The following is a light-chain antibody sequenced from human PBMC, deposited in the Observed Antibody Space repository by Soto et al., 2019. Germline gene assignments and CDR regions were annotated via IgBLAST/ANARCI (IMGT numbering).Light chain of an antibody. Sequence: IQMTQSPSSVYASVGDTVTLSCQTSHGVSGWLAWYQQKPGQAPTLLIYTVSNLQSGVPSRFSGSGSGTNFTLTITILQPEDFATYFCQQYKTFPFTFGGGTKVEVK. CDR1: HGVSGW. CDR2: TVS. CDR3: QQYKTFPFT. J-gene: IGKJ3*01. V-gene: IGKV1-12*01.